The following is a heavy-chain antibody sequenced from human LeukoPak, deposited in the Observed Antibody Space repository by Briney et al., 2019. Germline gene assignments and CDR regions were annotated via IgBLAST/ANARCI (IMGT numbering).Heavy chain of an antibody. J-gene: IGHJ3*02. D-gene: IGHD3-3*01. Sequence: PGGSLRLSCAASGFTFSSYSMNWVRQAPGKGLEWVSYISSSSSTIYYADSVKGRFTISRDNAKNSLYLQMNSLRAEDTAVYYCAKDFGVAGKLVGAFDIWGQGTMVTVSS. CDR1: GFTFSSYS. V-gene: IGHV3-48*01. CDR2: ISSSSSTI. CDR3: AKDFGVAGKLVGAFDI.